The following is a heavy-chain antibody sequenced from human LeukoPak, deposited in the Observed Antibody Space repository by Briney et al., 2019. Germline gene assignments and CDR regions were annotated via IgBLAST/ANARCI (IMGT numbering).Heavy chain of an antibody. V-gene: IGHV4-59*08. CDR1: GGSISSYY. Sequence: PSETLSLTCTVSGGSISSYYWSWIRQPPGKGLEWIGYIYYSGSTNYNPSPKSRVTISVDTSKNQFSLKLSSVTAADTAVYYCAILTTVNNYYYYYMDVWGKGTTVTVSS. CDR3: AILTTVNNYYYYYMDV. CDR2: IYYSGST. D-gene: IGHD4-11*01. J-gene: IGHJ6*03.